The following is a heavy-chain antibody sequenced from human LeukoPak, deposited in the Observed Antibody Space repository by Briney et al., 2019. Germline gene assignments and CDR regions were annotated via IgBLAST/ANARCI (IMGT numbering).Heavy chain of an antibody. CDR1: GGTFISYA. V-gene: IGHV1-69*13. D-gene: IGHD3-16*01. CDR3: ARAGGAGYYYYYYYMDV. CDR2: IIPIFGTA. Sequence: GASVKVSCKASGGTFISYAITWVRQAPGQGLEWMGGIIPIFGTANYAQKFQGRVTITSDESTSTAYTELSSLRSEDTAVYYCARAGGAGYYYYYYYMDVWGKGTTVTISS. J-gene: IGHJ6*03.